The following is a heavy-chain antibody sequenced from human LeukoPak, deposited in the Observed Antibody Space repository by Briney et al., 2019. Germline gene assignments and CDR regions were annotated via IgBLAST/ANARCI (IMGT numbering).Heavy chain of an antibody. CDR1: GSTFTGYY. D-gene: IGHD3-3*01. CDR2: INPNSGGT. Sequence: GASVKVSCKASGSTFTGYYMHWVRQAPGQGLEWMGWINPNSGGTNYAQKFQGRATMTRDTSISTAYMELSRLRSDDTAVYYCARGSDDFWSGYSPSYWGQGTLVTVSS. V-gene: IGHV1-2*02. J-gene: IGHJ4*02. CDR3: ARGSDDFWSGYSPSY.